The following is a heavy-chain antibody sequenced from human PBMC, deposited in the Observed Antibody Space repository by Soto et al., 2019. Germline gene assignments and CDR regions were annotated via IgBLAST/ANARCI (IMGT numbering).Heavy chain of an antibody. CDR3: ARQKNWNYVGTYYYGMDV. V-gene: IGHV5-10-1*01. D-gene: IGHD1-7*01. J-gene: IGHJ6*02. CDR2: IDPSDSYT. CDR1: GYTFTSNW. Sequence: GESLKISCKGSGYTFTSNWISWVRQMPGKGLEWMGRIDPSDSYTNYSPSFQGHVTISADKSISTAYLQWSSLKASDTAIYYCARQKNWNYVGTYYYGMDVWGQGTTVTVSS.